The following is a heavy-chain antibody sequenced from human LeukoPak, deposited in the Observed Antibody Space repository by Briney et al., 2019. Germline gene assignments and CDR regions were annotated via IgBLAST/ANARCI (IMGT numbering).Heavy chain of an antibody. CDR2: IYYTGDT. Sequence: PSETLSLTCTVSGDSVTNTRYYWGWISQPPGKGLEWIGTIYYTGDTYYNPSLKSRVTISVDTSNDQFSLELTSVTAADTAVYYCARESSVTATYWGQGTLVIVSS. V-gene: IGHV4-39*07. J-gene: IGHJ4*02. CDR1: GDSVTNTRYY. CDR3: ARESSVTATY. D-gene: IGHD2-15*01.